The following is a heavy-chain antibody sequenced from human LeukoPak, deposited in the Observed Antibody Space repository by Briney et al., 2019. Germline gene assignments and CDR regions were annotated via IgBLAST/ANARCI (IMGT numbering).Heavy chain of an antibody. J-gene: IGHJ4*02. CDR2: IYSGTI. CDR3: ARRAGAYSHPYDY. V-gene: IGHV3-53*01. D-gene: IGHD4/OR15-4a*01. Sequence: GGSLRLSCTVSGFTISSNSMSWVRQAPGKGLEWVSFIYSGTIHYSDSVKGRFTISRDNSKNTLYLQMNSLRAEDTAVYYCARRAGAYSHPYDYWGQGTLVTVSS. CDR1: GFTISSNS.